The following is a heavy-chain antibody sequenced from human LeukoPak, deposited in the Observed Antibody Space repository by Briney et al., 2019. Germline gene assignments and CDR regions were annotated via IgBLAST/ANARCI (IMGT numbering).Heavy chain of an antibody. D-gene: IGHD6-13*01. Sequence: SETLSLTCAVYGGSFSGYYWSWIRQPPGKGLEWIGEINHSGSTNYNPSLKSRVTISVDTSKNQFSLKLSSVTAADTAVYYCARVGGYSSPFQHWGRGTLVTVSS. CDR2: INHSGST. CDR1: GGSFSGYY. J-gene: IGHJ1*01. CDR3: ARVGGYSSPFQH. V-gene: IGHV4-34*01.